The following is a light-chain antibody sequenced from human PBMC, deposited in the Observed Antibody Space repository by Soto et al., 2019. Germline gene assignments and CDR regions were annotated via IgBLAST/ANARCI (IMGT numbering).Light chain of an antibody. CDR3: HQYGSSRDA. Sequence: EVVLTQSPGTVSLSPGERATLSCRASQSIAGNCLAWYRHQPGQGPRLLIYCASTRSPDIPGRFSGSGSGTDFTLTISRLEPEDFTVYYCHQYGSSRDAFGQGTRLEIK. CDR2: CAS. CDR1: QSIAGNC. V-gene: IGKV3-20*01. J-gene: IGKJ2*01.